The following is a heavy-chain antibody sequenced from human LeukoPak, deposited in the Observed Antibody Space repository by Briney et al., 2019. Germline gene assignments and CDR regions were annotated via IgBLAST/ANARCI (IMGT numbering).Heavy chain of an antibody. CDR1: GGSISSSSYY. V-gene: IGHV4-39*07. CDR3: ARGSPERYCSGGSCFPFDY. CDR2: IYYSGST. D-gene: IGHD2-15*01. Sequence: PSETLSLTCTVSGGSISSSSYYWGWIRQPPGKGLEWIGSIYYSGSTYYNPSLKSRVTISVDTSKNQFSLKLSSVTAADTAVYYCARGSPERYCSGGSCFPFDYWGQGTLVTVSS. J-gene: IGHJ4*02.